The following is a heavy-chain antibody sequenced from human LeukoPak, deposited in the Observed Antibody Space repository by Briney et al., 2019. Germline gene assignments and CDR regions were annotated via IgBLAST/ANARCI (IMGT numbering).Heavy chain of an antibody. J-gene: IGHJ4*02. Sequence: PGGSLRLSCAASGFTFSNYAMSWGRQAPGKGLEWVSAISSNGRSTYYADSVKGRFTISRDNSKNTLYLQMNNLEVGDTSVYYCAKEGHNCSSTSCYVENWGQGTLVTVSS. CDR2: ISSNGRST. V-gene: IGHV3-23*01. CDR1: GFTFSNYA. CDR3: AKEGHNCSSTSCYVEN. D-gene: IGHD2-2*01.